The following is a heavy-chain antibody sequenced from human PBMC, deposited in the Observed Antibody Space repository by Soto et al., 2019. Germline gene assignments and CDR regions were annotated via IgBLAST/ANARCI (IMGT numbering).Heavy chain of an antibody. CDR1: GGTFSSYA. J-gene: IGHJ5*02. D-gene: IGHD3-3*01. CDR2: ISAFVGKT. CDR3: ARDPHEFWTSYWFDP. Sequence: ASVNVSCKASGGTFSSYAISWVRQAPGQGLEWMGWISAFVGKTTYAEKFQGRVTLTTDTSTSTAYMELRSLRSDDTAIYYCARDPHEFWTSYWFDPWGQGTPVTSPQ. V-gene: IGHV1-18*01.